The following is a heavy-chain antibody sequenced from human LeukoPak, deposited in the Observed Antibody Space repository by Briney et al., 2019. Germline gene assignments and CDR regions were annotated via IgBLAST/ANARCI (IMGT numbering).Heavy chain of an antibody. D-gene: IGHD3-10*01. Sequence: GASVTVSCKASGYTFTGYYIHWVRQAPGQRLAWMGWIHPRSGEQNYVYKFRGRVTMARATSISTTYMDLGSLGSDDTAVYYCARDGEYGTGSYYRGCFDYWGEGTLVTVSS. J-gene: IGHJ4*02. CDR3: ARDGEYGTGSYYRGCFDY. CDR1: GYTFTGYY. V-gene: IGHV1-2*02. CDR2: IHPRSGEQ.